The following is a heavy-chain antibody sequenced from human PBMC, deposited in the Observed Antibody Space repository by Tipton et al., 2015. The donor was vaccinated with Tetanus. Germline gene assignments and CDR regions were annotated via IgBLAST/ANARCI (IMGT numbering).Heavy chain of an antibody. CDR3: ARDQGGGRVVRLNWFDP. J-gene: IGHJ5*02. Sequence: TLSLTCTVSGGSISSGGFFWNWLRQSPGKGLEWIGYVYYSGDTYYDPPLKSRVTISVDTSKNQFSLDLYSVTAADTAVYYCARDQGGGRVVRLNWFDPWGQGTLVTVSS. CDR1: GGSISSGGFF. CDR2: VYYSGDT. V-gene: IGHV4-31*03. D-gene: IGHD6-6*01.